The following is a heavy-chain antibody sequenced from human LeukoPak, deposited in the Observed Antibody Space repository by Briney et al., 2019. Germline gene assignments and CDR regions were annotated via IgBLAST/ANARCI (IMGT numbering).Heavy chain of an antibody. CDR1: GGSISSSSYY. D-gene: IGHD3-10*01. V-gene: IGHV4-39*01. CDR3: ARRTYYYGSGSYSWFDP. CDR2: IYYSGST. J-gene: IGHJ5*02. Sequence: SETLSLTCTVSGGSISSSSYYWGWIRQPPGKGLEWIGSIYYSGSTYYNPSLKSRVTISVDTSKDQFSLKLSSVTAADAAVYYCARRTYYYGSGSYSWFDPWGQGTLVTVSS.